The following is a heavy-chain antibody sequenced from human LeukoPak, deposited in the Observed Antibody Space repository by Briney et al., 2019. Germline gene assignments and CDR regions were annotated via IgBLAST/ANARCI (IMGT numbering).Heavy chain of an antibody. D-gene: IGHD3-10*01. V-gene: IGHV3-23*01. CDR3: ARGLYGSGRRAAFDI. CDR1: GFAFRSYG. CDR2: ISDDASKT. J-gene: IGHJ3*02. Sequence: GGSLRLSCAASGFAFRSYGMTWVRQAPGKGLEWVSAISDDASKTYYADSVRGRFAISRDNAKNSLYLQMNSLRAEDTAVYYCARGLYGSGRRAAFDIWGQGTMVTVSS.